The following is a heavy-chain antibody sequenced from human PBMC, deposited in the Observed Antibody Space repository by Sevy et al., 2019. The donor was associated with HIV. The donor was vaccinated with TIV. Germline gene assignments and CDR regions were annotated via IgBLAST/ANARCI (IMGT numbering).Heavy chain of an antibody. Sequence: SETLSLTCTVSSVSISSSSYFWVWIRQTPGKGLQWIGNVFYSGSANYNPSLQSRVTISVDTSKNQFSLRLSSVTAADTAFYYCARQPRSFVMGPSNPYFDSWGQGALVTISS. CDR1: SVSISSSSYF. V-gene: IGHV4-39*01. D-gene: IGHD3-16*01. CDR2: VFYSGSA. J-gene: IGHJ4*02. CDR3: ARQPRSFVMGPSNPYFDS.